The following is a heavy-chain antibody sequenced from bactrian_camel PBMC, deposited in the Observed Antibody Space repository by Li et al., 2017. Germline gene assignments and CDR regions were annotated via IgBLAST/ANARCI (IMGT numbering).Heavy chain of an antibody. D-gene: IGHD2*01. J-gene: IGHJ6*01. CDR2: IATGSGNT. Sequence: HVQLVESGGGSVQAGGSLRLSCVASGYTSTTSCVAWVRQAPGEQREGVARIATGSGNTYYADSVKGRFTISQDNAKNTVYLQMNSLKPEDTAMYYCAARGPYCYTKLSVRDFTYWGQGTQVTVS. CDR1: GYTSTTSC. V-gene: IGHV3S1*01. CDR3: AARGPYCYTKLSVRDFTY.